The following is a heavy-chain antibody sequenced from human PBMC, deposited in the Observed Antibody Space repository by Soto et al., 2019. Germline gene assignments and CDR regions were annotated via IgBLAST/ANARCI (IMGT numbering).Heavy chain of an antibody. Sequence: SETLSLTCTVSGGSISSSSYYWGWIRQPPGKGLEWIGSIYYSGSTYYNPSLKSRGTISVDTSKNQFSLKLSSVTAADTAVYYCASANYYYDSSGPFDYWGQGTLVTVSS. CDR1: GGSISSSSYY. V-gene: IGHV4-39*01. J-gene: IGHJ4*02. CDR2: IYYSGST. D-gene: IGHD3-22*01. CDR3: ASANYYYDSSGPFDY.